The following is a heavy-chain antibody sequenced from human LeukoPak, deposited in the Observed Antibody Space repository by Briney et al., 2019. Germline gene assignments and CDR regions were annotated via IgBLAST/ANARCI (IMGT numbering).Heavy chain of an antibody. J-gene: IGHJ4*02. Sequence: ASVKVSCKASGYTFTSYGISWVRQAPGQGPEWMGWVSADTGNTSYAQKIQGRVTMTTDTSTSTAYMELRSLRSDDTAMYYCARQVEPAAFPPYYFASGGQETPVTVSS. D-gene: IGHD2-2*01. V-gene: IGHV1-18*01. CDR1: GYTFTSYG. CDR3: ARQVEPAAFPPYYFAS. CDR2: VSADTGNT.